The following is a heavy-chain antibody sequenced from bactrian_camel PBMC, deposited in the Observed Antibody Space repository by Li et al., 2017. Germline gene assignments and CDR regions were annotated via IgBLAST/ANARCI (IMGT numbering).Heavy chain of an antibody. D-gene: IGHD2*01. CDR3: AALNSTYGGGFGWCKDF. CDR2: VRKDGTP. Sequence: GGSLKLSCAGSAYILENCGMVWYRQTKGKEEKLVSVRKDGTPVYEDTVKGRFTLSHDRSKSTMYLQMDNLKTEDTGVYYCAALNSTYGGGFGWCKDFRGQGTQVTVS. J-gene: IGHJ4*01. CDR1: AYILENCG. V-gene: IGHV3S60*01.